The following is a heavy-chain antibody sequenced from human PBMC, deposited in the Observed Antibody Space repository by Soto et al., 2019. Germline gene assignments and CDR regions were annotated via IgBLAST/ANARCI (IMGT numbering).Heavy chain of an antibody. D-gene: IGHD3-22*01. CDR1: GGTFSSYA. CDR2: IIPIFGTA. Sequence: VKVSCKASGGTFSSYAISWVRQAPGQGLEWMGGIIPIFGTANYAQKFQGRVTITADESTSTAYMELSSLRSEDTTVYYCAGATSSGYYYSFDYWGQGPLVTVSS. V-gene: IGHV1-69*01. CDR3: AGATSSGYYYSFDY. J-gene: IGHJ4*02.